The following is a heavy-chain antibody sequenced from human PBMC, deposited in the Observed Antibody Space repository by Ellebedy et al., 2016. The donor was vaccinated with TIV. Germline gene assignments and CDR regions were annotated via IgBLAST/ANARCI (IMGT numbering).Heavy chain of an antibody. CDR1: GSSITGYY. CDR3: ARGKVVNY. J-gene: IGHJ4*02. Sequence: MPSETLSLTCTVSGSSITGYYWIWIRQSPGKGLEWIGYLYHGGDTTYNPSLKSRVTISLDKSKNQITLSLRSVTAADTAVYFCARGKVVNYWGQGTLVTVSS. D-gene: IGHD3-22*01. CDR2: LYHGGDT. V-gene: IGHV4-59*01.